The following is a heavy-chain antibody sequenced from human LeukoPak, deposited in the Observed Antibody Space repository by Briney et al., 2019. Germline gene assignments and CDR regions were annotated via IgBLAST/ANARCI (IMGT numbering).Heavy chain of an antibody. D-gene: IGHD3-10*01. CDR1: GGTFSSYA. CDR3: ATQQLGHYGSGSYYFDY. CDR2: IIPLLGVA. J-gene: IGHJ4*02. Sequence: ASVKVSCKASGGTFSSYAISWVRQAPGQGLEWMGRIIPLLGVANYAQKFQGRVTITADKSTSTAYMELSSLRSEDTAVYYCATQQLGHYGSGSYYFDYWGQGTLVTVSS. V-gene: IGHV1-69*10.